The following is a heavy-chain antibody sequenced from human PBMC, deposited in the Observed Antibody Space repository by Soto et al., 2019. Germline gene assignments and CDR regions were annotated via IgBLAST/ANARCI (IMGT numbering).Heavy chain of an antibody. J-gene: IGHJ6*02. CDR2: ISSSSSYI. Sequence: SGGSLRLSCAASGFTFSSYSMNWVRQAPGKGLEWVSSISSSSSYIYYADSVKGRFTISRDNAKNSLYLQMNSLRAEDTAVYYCARVRLVRFNSYYYGMDVWGQGTTVTVSS. D-gene: IGHD2-2*01. CDR1: GFTFSSYS. V-gene: IGHV3-21*01. CDR3: ARVRLVRFNSYYYGMDV.